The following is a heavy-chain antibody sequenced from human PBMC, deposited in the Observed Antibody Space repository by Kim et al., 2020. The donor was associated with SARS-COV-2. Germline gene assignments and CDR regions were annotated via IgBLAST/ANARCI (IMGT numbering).Heavy chain of an antibody. CDR3: ARDGGWYRDD. D-gene: IGHD6-19*01. CDR2: IKYDGSEK. V-gene: IGHV3-7*03. J-gene: IGHJ4*02. CDR1: GFTFNRYG. Sequence: GGSLRLSCAASGFTFNRYGMSWVRQAPGKGLEWVANIKYDGSEKYYGDSVRGRFTISRDNAKNTVYLQMINLRAEDTAVYYCARDGGWYRDDWGQGTLVTVYS.